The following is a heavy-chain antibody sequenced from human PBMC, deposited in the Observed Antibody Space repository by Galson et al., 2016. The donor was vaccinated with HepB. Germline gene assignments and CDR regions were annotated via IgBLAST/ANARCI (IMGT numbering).Heavy chain of an antibody. V-gene: IGHV4-34*01. J-gene: IGHJ4*02. CDR1: GGSFTGLY. D-gene: IGHD6-6*01. CDR2: VHHSGTT. CDR3: TSRSVAARRRDY. Sequence: LSLACTVNGGSFTGLYWSWIRQSPRKGLEWIGEVHHSGTTYYNPSLKSRLIISIDTSKRQFSLKLTSINVADAGVYYCTSRSVAARRRDYWGQGTLVTVSP.